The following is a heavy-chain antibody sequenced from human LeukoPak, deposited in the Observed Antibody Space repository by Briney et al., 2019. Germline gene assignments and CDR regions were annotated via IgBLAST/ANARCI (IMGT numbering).Heavy chain of an antibody. V-gene: IGHV1-8*01. Sequence: GASVKVSCKASGYTFTSYDINWARQATGQGLEWMGWMNPNSGNRGYAQKFQGRVTMTRDTTISTAYMELSGLRYEDTAVYYCARVYGDIDYWGQGTLVTVSS. D-gene: IGHD2/OR15-2a*01. CDR2: MNPNSGNR. J-gene: IGHJ4*02. CDR1: GYTFTSYD. CDR3: ARVYGDIDY.